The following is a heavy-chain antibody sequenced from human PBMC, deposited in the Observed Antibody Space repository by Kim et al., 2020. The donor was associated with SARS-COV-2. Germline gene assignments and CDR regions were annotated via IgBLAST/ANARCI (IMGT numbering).Heavy chain of an antibody. CDR3: AKERVAVAGDRGFDY. J-gene: IGHJ4*02. Sequence: SGKGRFTISRDNSTNTLYLQMNSLRAEDTAVYYCAKERVAVAGDRGFDYWGQGTLVTVSS. V-gene: IGHV3-23*01. D-gene: IGHD6-19*01.